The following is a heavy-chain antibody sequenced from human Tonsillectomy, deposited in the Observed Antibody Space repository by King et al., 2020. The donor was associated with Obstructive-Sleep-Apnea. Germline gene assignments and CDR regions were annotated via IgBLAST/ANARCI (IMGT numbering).Heavy chain of an antibody. J-gene: IGHJ5*02. CDR2: ISYDGSNK. V-gene: IGHV3-30*04. CDR1: GFTFSSYA. CDR3: ASPGSYYVS. Sequence: VQLVESGGGVVQPGRSLRLSCAASGFTFSSYAMHWVRQAPGKGLEWVAVISYDGSNKYYADSVKGRFTISRDNYKNTLYLQMNSLRAEDTAVYYCASPGSYYVSWGQGTLVTVSS. D-gene: IGHD1-26*01.